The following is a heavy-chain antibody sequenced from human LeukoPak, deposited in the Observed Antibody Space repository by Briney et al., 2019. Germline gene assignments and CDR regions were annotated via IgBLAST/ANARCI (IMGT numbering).Heavy chain of an antibody. V-gene: IGHV1-2*02. CDR1: GYTFSDYY. J-gene: IGHJ1*01. CDR3: AKGGPTPRNVVVAASEYFQT. CDR2: INTNSGGA. Sequence: ASAKVSCKASGYTFSDYYMHWVRQAPGQGLEWMGWINTNSGGAKYAQSFQGRVIMTRDTSISTAYMEFNRLRSDDTAVYYCAKGGPTPRNVVVAASEYFQTWGQGTLVTDSS. D-gene: IGHD2-21*02.